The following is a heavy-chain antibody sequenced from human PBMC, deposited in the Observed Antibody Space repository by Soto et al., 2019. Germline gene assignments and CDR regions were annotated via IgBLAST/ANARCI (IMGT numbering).Heavy chain of an antibody. V-gene: IGHV3-64D*08. D-gene: IGHD6-6*01. J-gene: IGHJ4*02. CDR3: VKDRYSTSSGFTY. CDR2: INNNGGPT. Sequence: GGSLRLSCSASGFTFSSYAMHWVRQAPGKGLEYVSAINNNGGPTYYRDSVKGRFTISRDNSKNTLYLQMSSLRADDTAVYYCVKDRYSTSSGFTYWGQGTLVTVSS. CDR1: GFTFSSYA.